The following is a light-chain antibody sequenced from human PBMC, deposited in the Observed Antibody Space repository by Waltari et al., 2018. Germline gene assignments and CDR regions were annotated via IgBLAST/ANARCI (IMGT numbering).Light chain of an antibody. V-gene: IGKV3D-15*01. J-gene: IGKJ4*01. CDR1: QSIRST. Sequence: EIVLTQSPATLSVSPGARATLPCWASQSIRSTLAWYQQKPGQAPRLLIYDASTRATGTPVRFSGSGSGTYFTLTISSLQSEDFAVYYCQQYTNWPLTFGGGTKVEI. CDR3: QQYTNWPLT. CDR2: DAS.